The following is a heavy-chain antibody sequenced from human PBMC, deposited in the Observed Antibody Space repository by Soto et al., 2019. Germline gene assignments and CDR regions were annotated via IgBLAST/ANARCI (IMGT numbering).Heavy chain of an antibody. J-gene: IGHJ6*02. CDR1: GFTFSSYS. CDR2: ISSSSSYI. CDR3: ARDPVVPAAIGMDV. Sequence: GGSLRLSCAASGFTFSSYSMNWVRQAPGKGLEWVSSISSSSSYIYYADSVKGRFTISRDNAKNSLYLQMNSLRAEDTAVYYCARDPVVPAAIGMDVWGQGTTVTVSS. V-gene: IGHV3-21*01. D-gene: IGHD2-2*02.